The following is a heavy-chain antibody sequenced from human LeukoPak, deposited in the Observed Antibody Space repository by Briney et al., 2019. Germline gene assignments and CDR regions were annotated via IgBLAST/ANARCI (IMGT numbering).Heavy chain of an antibody. J-gene: IGHJ4*02. D-gene: IGHD3-22*01. V-gene: IGHV3-30*18. Sequence: PGGSLSLSCAASGFTFSNYGMHWARQAPGKGLEWVAGISNDGNNKYYGDSVKGRFTISRDNSKNTLYLQMNSLRAEDTAVYYCAKDLGDSSGYYPYADYWGQGTLVTVSS. CDR2: ISNDGNNK. CDR1: GFTFSNYG. CDR3: AKDLGDSSGYYPYADY.